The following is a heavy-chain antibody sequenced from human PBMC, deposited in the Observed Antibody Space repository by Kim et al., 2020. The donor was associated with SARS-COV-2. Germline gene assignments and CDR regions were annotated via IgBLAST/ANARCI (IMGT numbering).Heavy chain of an antibody. J-gene: IGHJ1*01. Sequence: GGSLRLSCAASGFTFSSYGMHWVRQAPGKGLEWVAVISCDGSNKYYADSVKGRFTISRDNSKNTLYLQMNSLRAEDTAVYYCAKEAGYYFQHWGQGTLVTVSS. CDR1: GFTFSSYG. CDR2: ISCDGSNK. V-gene: IGHV3-30*18. CDR3: AKEAGYYFQH. D-gene: IGHD3-9*01.